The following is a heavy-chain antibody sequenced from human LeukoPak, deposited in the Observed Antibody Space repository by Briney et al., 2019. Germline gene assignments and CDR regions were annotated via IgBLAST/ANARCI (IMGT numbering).Heavy chain of an antibody. Sequence: PGGSLRLSCAASGFTFSDYYMSWIRQAPGKGLEWVSYISGSGPTIFYADSVEGRFTISRDNAKNSLYLQMNSLRAEDTAVYYCAPPAVLTGYPVDYWGQGTLVTVSS. CDR2: ISGSGPTI. CDR3: APPAVLTGYPVDY. D-gene: IGHD3-9*01. V-gene: IGHV3-11*01. J-gene: IGHJ4*02. CDR1: GFTFSDYY.